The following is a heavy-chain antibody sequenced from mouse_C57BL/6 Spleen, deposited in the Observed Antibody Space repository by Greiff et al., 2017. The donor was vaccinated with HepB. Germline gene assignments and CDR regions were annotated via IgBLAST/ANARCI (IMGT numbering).Heavy chain of an antibody. CDR1: GYTFTSYW. CDR2: IDPSDSYT. D-gene: IGHD6-1*01. J-gene: IGHJ1*03. Sequence: QVQLQQPGAELVMPGASVKLSCKASGYTFTSYWMHWVKQRPGQGLEWIGEIDPSDSYTNYNQKFKGKSTLTVDKSSSTAYMQLSSLTSEDSAVYYCAREHHKDWYFDVWGTGTTVTVSS. V-gene: IGHV1-69*01. CDR3: AREHHKDWYFDV.